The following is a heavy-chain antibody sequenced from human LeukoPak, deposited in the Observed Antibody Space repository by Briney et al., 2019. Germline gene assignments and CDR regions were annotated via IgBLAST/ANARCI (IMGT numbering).Heavy chain of an antibody. J-gene: IGHJ4*02. CDR3: ARGYSGYDPTYFDY. Sequence: PSGTLSLTCAVSGASISTSNWWSWVRQPPGEGLEWIGEIYHSGTTNYNPSLKSRVTISGDTSKKQFSLKLSSVTAADTAVYYCARGYSGYDPTYFDYWGQGTLVTVSS. D-gene: IGHD5-12*01. CDR2: IYHSGTT. V-gene: IGHV4-4*02. CDR1: GASISTSNW.